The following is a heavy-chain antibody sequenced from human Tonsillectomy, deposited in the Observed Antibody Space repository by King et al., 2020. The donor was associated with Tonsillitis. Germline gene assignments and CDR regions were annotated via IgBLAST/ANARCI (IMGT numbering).Heavy chain of an antibody. V-gene: IGHV2-70*04. CDR3: ARTQIIGDLDY. CDR2: IDWDDDK. CDR1: GFSLSTNGMG. D-gene: IGHD7-27*01. Sequence: VTLKESGPALVKPTQTLTLTCTFSGFSLSTNGMGVSWIRQPPGKALEWLARIDWDDDKYYSTSLKTRLTVSMDTSKNQVVLTMTNMGPMDTATYYCARTQIIGDLDYWGQGTLVTVSS. J-gene: IGHJ4*02.